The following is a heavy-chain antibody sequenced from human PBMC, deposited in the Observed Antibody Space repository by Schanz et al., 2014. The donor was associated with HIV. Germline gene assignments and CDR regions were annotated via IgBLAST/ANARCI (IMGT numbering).Heavy chain of an antibody. CDR2: ISGYNGNT. CDR1: GYTFKSFG. D-gene: IGHD1-20*01. V-gene: IGHV1-18*01. Sequence: QVQLVQSGAEVKRPGASVKVSCKASGYTFKSFGVTWVRQVPGQRPEWMGWISGYNGNTKFAQKFQGRVTMTRDTSTSTAYMELRSLTSDDTAVYYCAREGDGASVTGTSDYWGQGTLVTVSS. J-gene: IGHJ4*02. CDR3: AREGDGASVTGTSDY.